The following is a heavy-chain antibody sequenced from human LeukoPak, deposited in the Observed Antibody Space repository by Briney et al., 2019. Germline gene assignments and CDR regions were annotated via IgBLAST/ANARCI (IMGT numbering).Heavy chain of an antibody. D-gene: IGHD3-10*01. V-gene: IGHV3-48*01. CDR2: ISEDTSII. J-gene: IGHJ5*02. CDR3: ATTGVRRDNWFDP. CDR1: GITFSLYC. Sequence: GSLRLSCATSGITFSLYCMNWVRQAPGKGLEWVSYISEDTSIIHYADSVKGRFTISRDNAKNSLYLQMSSLRVVDTAVYYCATTGVRRDNWFDPWGQGTLVTVSS.